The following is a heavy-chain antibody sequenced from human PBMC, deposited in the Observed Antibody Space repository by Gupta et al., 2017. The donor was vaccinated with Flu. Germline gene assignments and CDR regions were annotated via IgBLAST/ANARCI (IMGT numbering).Heavy chain of an antibody. D-gene: IGHD3-10*01. CDR2: REHDGREK. V-gene: IGHV3-7*04. CDR1: FSSYL. Sequence: FSSYLISVGSQAPGKGLGWVANREHDGREKYYMDCMNGRVTISRNHAKHSLFLQITSLRVEDTAVDYCARGEPAVLGFIPTTYVDGLGQGTRVTVSA. CDR3: ARGEPAVLGFIPTTYVDG. J-gene: IGHJ4*02.